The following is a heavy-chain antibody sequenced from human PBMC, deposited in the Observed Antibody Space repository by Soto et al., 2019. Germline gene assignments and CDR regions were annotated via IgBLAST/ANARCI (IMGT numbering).Heavy chain of an antibody. V-gene: IGHV3-53*01. D-gene: IGHD1-1*01. CDR3: ARLTEAERH. J-gene: IGHJ4*02. CDR1: GFIVSSSH. Sequence: GGSLRLSCVVSGFIVSSSHMIWVRQAPGKGLEGVSILYNHGKTNYVDSVKGRFTITRDNSKNTVYLQMNSLRVEDTAVYYCARLTEAERHWRQGALVTVSS. CDR2: LYNHGKT.